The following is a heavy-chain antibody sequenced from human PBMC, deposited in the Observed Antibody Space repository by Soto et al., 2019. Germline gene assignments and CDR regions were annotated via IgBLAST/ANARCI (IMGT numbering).Heavy chain of an antibody. CDR2: IIPIFGTA. V-gene: IGHV1-69*01. J-gene: IGHJ5*02. CDR1: GGTFSSYA. Sequence: QVQLVQSGAEVKKPGSSVKVSCKASGGTFSSYAISWVRQAPGQGLEWMGGIIPIFGTANYAQKFQGRVTITEDESTSTAYMELSSLRSEDTAVYYCAHNPHTTTLVKTAAARPPTHINWFDPWGQGTLVTVSS. D-gene: IGHD6-13*01. CDR3: AHNPHTTTLVKTAAARPPTHINWFDP.